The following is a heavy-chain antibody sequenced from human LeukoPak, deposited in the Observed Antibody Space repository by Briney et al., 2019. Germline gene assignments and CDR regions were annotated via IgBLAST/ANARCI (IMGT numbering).Heavy chain of an antibody. V-gene: IGHV1-69*06. D-gene: IGHD5-24*01. Sequence: SVKVSCKASGGTFSSYAISWVRQAPGQGLEWMGGIIPIFGTANYAQKFQGRVTITADKSTSTAYMELSSLRSEDTAVYYCARSRDGYTYRAWFDYWGQGTLVTVSS. CDR3: ARSRDGYTYRAWFDY. CDR1: GGTFSSYA. CDR2: IIPIFGTA. J-gene: IGHJ4*02.